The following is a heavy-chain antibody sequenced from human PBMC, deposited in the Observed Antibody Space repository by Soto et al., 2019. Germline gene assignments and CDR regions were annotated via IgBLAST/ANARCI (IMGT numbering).Heavy chain of an antibody. V-gene: IGHV1-2*02. D-gene: IGHD3-3*02. CDR1: GYTFTGQY. CDR3: ARDRGNMVAIFHHYYGMDV. J-gene: IGHJ6*02. Sequence: GASVKVSCKASGYTFTGQYMHWVRQAPGQGLEWMGWINPDSGDTKYAQKFQGRVTMTRDTSTSTVYMELSRLKSDDTAVYYCARDRGNMVAIFHHYYGMDVWGQGTTVTAP. CDR2: INPDSGDT.